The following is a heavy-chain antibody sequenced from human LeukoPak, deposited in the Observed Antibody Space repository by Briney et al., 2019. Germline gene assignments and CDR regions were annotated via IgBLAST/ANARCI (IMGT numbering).Heavy chain of an antibody. D-gene: IGHD1-26*01. V-gene: IGHV3-48*03. Sequence: PGGSLRLSCAASGFTFSSYEMNWVRQAPGKGLEWVSYISSSGSTIYYADSVKGRFTISRDNSKNTLYLQMNSLRAEDTAVYYCAKGNIVGATYFDYWGQGTLVTVSS. CDR2: ISSSGSTI. CDR1: GFTFSSYE. J-gene: IGHJ4*02. CDR3: AKGNIVGATYFDY.